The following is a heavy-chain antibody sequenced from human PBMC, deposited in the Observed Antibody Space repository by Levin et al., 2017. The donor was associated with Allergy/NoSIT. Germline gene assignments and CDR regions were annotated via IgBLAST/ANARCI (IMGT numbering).Heavy chain of an antibody. J-gene: IGHJ1*01. CDR1: GFTFSSYG. Sequence: GGSLRLSCAASGFTFSSYGMHWVRQAPGKGLEWVAVISYDGSNKYYADSVKGRFTISRDNSKNTLYLQMNSLRAEDTAVYYCAKVRSPSGYYSPFQHWGQGTLVTVSS. D-gene: IGHD3-22*01. V-gene: IGHV3-30*18. CDR3: AKVRSPSGYYSPFQH. CDR2: ISYDGSNK.